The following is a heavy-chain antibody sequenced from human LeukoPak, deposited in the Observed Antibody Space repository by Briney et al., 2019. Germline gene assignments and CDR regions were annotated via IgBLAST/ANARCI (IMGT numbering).Heavy chain of an antibody. CDR1: VFSFSIYN. CDR3: ARDLWFGALDY. Sequence: GGCLRLSCAASVFSFSIYNMNWVRPAPGRGLGWVSYITGSFSSIYYADSVKGRFTLSRDNSTNTLYLQMNSLRAEDTAVYYWARDLWFGALDYWGQGTLVTVSS. J-gene: IGHJ4*02. V-gene: IGHV3-48*01. D-gene: IGHD3-10*01. CDR2: ITGSFSSI.